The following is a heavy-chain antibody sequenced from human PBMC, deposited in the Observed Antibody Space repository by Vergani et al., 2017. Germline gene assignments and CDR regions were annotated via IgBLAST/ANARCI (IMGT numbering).Heavy chain of an antibody. Sequence: QVVESGGGLIQPGGSLKLSCAASGFTFSSYAMSWVRQAPGKGLEWVSAISGSGGSTYYADSVKGRFTISRDNSKNTLYLQMNSLRAEDTAVYYCAKTSGGYSYGYYPYYYGMDVWGQGTTVTVSS. CDR3: AKTSGGYSYGYYPYYYGMDV. J-gene: IGHJ6*02. CDR1: GFTFSSYA. D-gene: IGHD5-18*01. CDR2: ISGSGGST. V-gene: IGHV3-23*04.